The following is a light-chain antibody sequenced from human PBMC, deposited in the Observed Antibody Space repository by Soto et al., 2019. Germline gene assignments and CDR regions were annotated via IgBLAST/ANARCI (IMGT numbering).Light chain of an antibody. CDR1: QSISSY. CDR2: AAS. Sequence: DIQMTQSPSSLSASVGDRVTITCRASQSISSYLNWYQQKPGKAPKLLIYAASSLQSGVPSRFSGSESGTDFTLTISSLQPEDFATYDCQQSYSTPPAFGQGTKVEIK. CDR3: QQSYSTPPA. V-gene: IGKV1-39*01. J-gene: IGKJ1*01.